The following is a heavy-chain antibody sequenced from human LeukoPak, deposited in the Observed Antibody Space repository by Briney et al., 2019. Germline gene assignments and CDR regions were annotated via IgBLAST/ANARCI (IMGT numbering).Heavy chain of an antibody. CDR2: ISSSGTII. V-gene: IGHV3-48*03. D-gene: IGHD6-13*01. CDR1: GFTFSSYE. CDR3: ASHTSSWYSWFDP. Sequence: GGSLRLSCTASGFTFSSYEMNWVRQAPGKGLEWVSHISSSGTIIYYADSVKGRFTISGDNSKNTLYLQMNSLRAEDTAVYYCASHTSSWYSWFDPWGQGTLVTVSS. J-gene: IGHJ5*02.